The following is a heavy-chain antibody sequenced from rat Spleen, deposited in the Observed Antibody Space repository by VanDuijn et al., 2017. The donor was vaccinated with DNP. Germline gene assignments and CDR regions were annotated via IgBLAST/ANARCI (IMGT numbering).Heavy chain of an antibody. D-gene: IGHD1-2*01. CDR2: IWTGGST. V-gene: IGHV2-30*01. Sequence: QVQLKESGPGLVQPSQTLSLTCTVPGFSLTSYNVHWVRQPTGKGLEWMGIIWTGGSTDYNSALKSRLSISRDTSKSQVFLKMNSLQTEDIATYYCARARGYSSYGAMDAWGQGTSVTVSS. CDR1: GFSLTSYN. CDR3: ARARGYSSYGAMDA. J-gene: IGHJ4*01.